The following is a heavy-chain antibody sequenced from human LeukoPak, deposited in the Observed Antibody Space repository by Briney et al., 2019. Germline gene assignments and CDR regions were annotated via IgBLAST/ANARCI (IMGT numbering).Heavy chain of an antibody. D-gene: IGHD1-26*01. CDR2: INPNSGGT. CDR3: ARDRGIIVGAMGY. J-gene: IGHJ4*02. V-gene: IGHV1-2*02. Sequence: ASVKVSCKASGYTFTGYYMHWVRQAPGQGLEWMGWINPNSGGTNYAQKFQGRVTMTRDTSISTAYMELSRLRSDDTAVYYCARDRGIIVGAMGYRGQGTLVTVSS. CDR1: GYTFTGYY.